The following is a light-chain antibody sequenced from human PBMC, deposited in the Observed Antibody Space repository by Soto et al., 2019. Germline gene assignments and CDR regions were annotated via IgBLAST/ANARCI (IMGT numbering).Light chain of an antibody. CDR2: AAS. CDR3: LQDYNYPFT. CDR1: QGIRVD. J-gene: IGKJ3*01. Sequence: AIQMTQSPSSLSASVGDTVTITCRASQGIRVDLGWYQQKPGKAPKLLIYAASTLQSGVPSRFSGSGSGTDFTLTISILQPEDFATYYCLQDYNYPFTFGPGTKVDVK. V-gene: IGKV1-6*01.